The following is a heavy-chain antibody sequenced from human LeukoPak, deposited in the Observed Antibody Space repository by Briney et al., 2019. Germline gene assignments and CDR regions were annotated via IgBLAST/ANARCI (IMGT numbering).Heavy chain of an antibody. Sequence: ASVKVSCKASGYTFTGYYMRWVRQAPGQGLEWMGWINPNSGGTNYAQKLHGRVTMTRDTSISTAYVALSRLRANDAAVYVCARVLPVGASEGWGQGTLVTVSS. CDR2: INPNSGGT. J-gene: IGHJ4*02. CDR3: ARVLPVGASEG. V-gene: IGHV1-2*02. D-gene: IGHD1-26*01. CDR1: GYTFTGYY.